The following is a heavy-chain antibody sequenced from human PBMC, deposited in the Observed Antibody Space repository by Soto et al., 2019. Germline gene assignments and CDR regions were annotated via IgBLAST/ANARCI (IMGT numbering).Heavy chain of an antibody. V-gene: IGHV5-51*01. J-gene: IGHJ2*01. CDR3: ARPYSSSSYWYFDL. CDR2: IYPGDSDT. Sequence: GESLKISCKGSGYSFTSYWIGWVRQMPGKGLEWMGLIYPGDSDTRYSPSFQGQVTISXXXXXXTXYXQXXXLKAXGTAMXYCARPYSSSSYWYFDLWGRGTLVTVSS. CDR1: GYSFTSYW. D-gene: IGHD6-6*01.